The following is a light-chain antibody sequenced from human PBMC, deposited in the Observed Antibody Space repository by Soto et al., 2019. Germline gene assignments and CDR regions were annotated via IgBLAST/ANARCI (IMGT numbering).Light chain of an antibody. CDR3: QQNSNGV. Sequence: EIGWTQSRSTLALSAGERGTLSCRASQSVGSYLAWYQQKPGQAPRLLSYDASNRATGIPARFSSTLSGQECAGTTSPLKNKEFAVYLCQQNSNGVFGQGNKV. CDR1: QSVGSY. CDR2: DAS. J-gene: IGKJ1*01. V-gene: IGKV3-11*01.